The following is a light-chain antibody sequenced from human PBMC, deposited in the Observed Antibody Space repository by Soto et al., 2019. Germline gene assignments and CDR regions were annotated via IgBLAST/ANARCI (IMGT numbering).Light chain of an antibody. J-gene: IGKJ2*01. CDR2: GAS. CDR1: QSVSSN. CDR3: QHCNAWPHT. Sequence: EIVMTQSPATLSVSPGESATLSCRASQSVSSNLAWYQQKPGQPPKLLIYGASTRATGIPARFSGRRSATAFTLTISSLQSEDCAVYYCQHCNAWPHTFGQGTKLEIK. V-gene: IGKV3-15*01.